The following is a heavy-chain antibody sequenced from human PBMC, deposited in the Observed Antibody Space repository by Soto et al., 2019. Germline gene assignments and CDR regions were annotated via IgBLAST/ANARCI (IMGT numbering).Heavy chain of an antibody. CDR2: ISGSGGSP. D-gene: IGHD6-19*01. CDR3: AKEGTSGLYSFDY. CDR1: GFTFSNYA. Sequence: EVQLLESGGGLVQPGGSLRLSCAASGFTFSNYAMNWVRQAPGKGLAWVSTISGSGGSPYYADSVKGRFTISRDNSKNTLYLQMNSLRAGDSAIYYCAKEGTSGLYSFDYWGQGTLVTVSS. V-gene: IGHV3-23*01. J-gene: IGHJ4*02.